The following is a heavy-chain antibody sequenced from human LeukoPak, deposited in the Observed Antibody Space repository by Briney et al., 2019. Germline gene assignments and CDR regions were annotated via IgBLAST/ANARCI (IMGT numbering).Heavy chain of an antibody. CDR3: AKDGGLWVSAHWGDS. D-gene: IGHD7-27*01. CDR2: ISNNGGYT. V-gene: IGHV3-23*01. Sequence: GGSLRLSCAASGFTFSSSAMSWVRQAPGKGLEWVSAISNNGGYTYYADSVQGRFTVSRDNSKKTLFLQMNSLRAEDTAVYYCAKDGGLWVSAHWGDSWGRGTLVTVSS. CDR1: GFTFSSSA. J-gene: IGHJ4*02.